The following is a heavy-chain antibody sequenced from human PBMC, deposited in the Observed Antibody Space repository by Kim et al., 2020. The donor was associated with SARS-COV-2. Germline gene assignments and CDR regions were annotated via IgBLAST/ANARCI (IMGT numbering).Heavy chain of an antibody. D-gene: IGHD3-10*01. CDR3: ARGKSGFGEGDAFDI. CDR1: GYTFTGYY. V-gene: IGHV1-2*06. J-gene: IGHJ3*02. CDR2: INPNSGGT. Sequence: ASVKVSCKASGYTFTGYYMHWVRQAPGQGLEWMGRINPNSGGTNYAQKFQGRVTMTRDTSISTAYMELSRLRSDDTAVYYCARGKSGFGEGDAFDIWGQGTMVTVSS.